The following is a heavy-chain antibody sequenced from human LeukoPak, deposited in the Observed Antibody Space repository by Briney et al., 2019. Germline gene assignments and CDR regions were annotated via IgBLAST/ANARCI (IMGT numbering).Heavy chain of an antibody. CDR3: AREMGRYYGMDV. CDR2: ISSGSSAT. D-gene: IGHD2-8*01. CDR1: GFTFSGSN. V-gene: IGHV3-48*04. J-gene: IGHJ6*02. Sequence: PGGSLRLSCAASGFTFSGSNMNWVRRPPGKGLEWVSHISSGSSATYYADSVKGRFTISRDNAKNSLYLQMNSLRAEDTAVYYCAREMGRYYGMDVWGQGTTVTVSS.